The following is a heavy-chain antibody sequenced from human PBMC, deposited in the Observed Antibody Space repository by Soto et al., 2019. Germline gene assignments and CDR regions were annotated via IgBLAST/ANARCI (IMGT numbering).Heavy chain of an antibody. Sequence: QVQLVQSGAEVKKPGSSVKVSCKASGGTFSSYAISWVRQAPGQGLEWMGGIIPIFGTANYAQKFQGRVTITADESTSTAYMELSSLRSEDTAVYYCARAGCSSTSCYTFRGYYYGMGVWGQGTTVTVSS. CDR2: IIPIFGTA. J-gene: IGHJ6*02. V-gene: IGHV1-69*01. CDR3: ARAGCSSTSCYTFRGYYYGMGV. CDR1: GGTFSSYA. D-gene: IGHD2-2*02.